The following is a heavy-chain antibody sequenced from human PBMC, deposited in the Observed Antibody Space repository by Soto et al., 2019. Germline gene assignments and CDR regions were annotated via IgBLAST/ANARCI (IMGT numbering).Heavy chain of an antibody. D-gene: IGHD3-10*01. CDR2: IIPVIDTA. Sequence: QVQLVQSGAEVKKPGSSVKVSCKVSGGTFNIRWVRQAPGQGLEWMGGIIPVIDTANYARKFQGRVTITADESTSTVYMELSSLRSDDTAVYFCATELGENPASPFDAWGQGTLVTVSS. CDR1: GGTFN. V-gene: IGHV1-69*01. CDR3: ATELGENPASPFDA. J-gene: IGHJ4*02.